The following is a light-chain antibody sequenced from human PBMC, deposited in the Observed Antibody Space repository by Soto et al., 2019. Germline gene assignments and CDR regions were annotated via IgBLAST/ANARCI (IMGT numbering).Light chain of an antibody. CDR3: QQYCSSPRT. CDR2: GAS. J-gene: IGKJ1*01. V-gene: IGKV3-20*01. CDR1: QSVSSSY. Sequence: EIVLTQSPGPLSLSPGERATLSCRASQSVSSSYLAWYQQKPGQAPRLLIYGASSRAPGIPDRFSGSGSGTAFTLTISILEPEDFAVYYCQQYCSSPRTFGHRTKVEIK.